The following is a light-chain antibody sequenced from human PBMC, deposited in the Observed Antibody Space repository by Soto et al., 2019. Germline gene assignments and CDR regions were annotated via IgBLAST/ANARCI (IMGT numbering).Light chain of an antibody. CDR2: ATS. CDR3: QQYGGWPLT. Sequence: EIVVTQSPATLSGSPGERATLSCRASQSVGNNFAWYQQKPGQAPRLLIFATSTRATGVPARFSGSGSGTEFTLTISSLQSEDFAVYYCQQYGGWPLTFGGGAKVEIE. J-gene: IGKJ4*01. CDR1: QSVGNN. V-gene: IGKV3-15*01.